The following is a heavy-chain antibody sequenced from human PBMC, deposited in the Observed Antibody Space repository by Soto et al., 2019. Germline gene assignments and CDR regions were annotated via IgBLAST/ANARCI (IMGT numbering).Heavy chain of an antibody. CDR2: ISSNGGST. V-gene: IGHV3-64*02. Sequence: PGGSLRLSCAASGFTFSSYAMHWVRQAPGKALEYVSAISSNGGSTYYADSVKGSFTISRDNSKNTLYLQMGSLRAEDMAVYYCARGHPEGDAFDIWGQGTMVTVSS. CDR1: GFTFSSYA. CDR3: ARGHPEGDAFDI. J-gene: IGHJ3*02.